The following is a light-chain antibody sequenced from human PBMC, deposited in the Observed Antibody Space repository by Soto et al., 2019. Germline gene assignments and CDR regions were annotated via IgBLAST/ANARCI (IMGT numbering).Light chain of an antibody. V-gene: IGKV1-39*01. CDR3: QQSYSTPWT. CDR2: AAS. Sequence: DIQMTQSPSSLSASVGDRVTITCRASQSISSYLNWYQQKPGKAPKLLIYAASSLQSGVPSRFSGGGSGTDCTLTISSLQPEDCATYDCQQSYSTPWTFGQGTNVEIK. J-gene: IGKJ1*01. CDR1: QSISSY.